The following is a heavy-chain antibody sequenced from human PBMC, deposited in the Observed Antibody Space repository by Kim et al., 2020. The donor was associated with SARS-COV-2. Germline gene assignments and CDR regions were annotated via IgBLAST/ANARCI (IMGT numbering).Heavy chain of an antibody. D-gene: IGHD5-12*01. V-gene: IGHV4-59*13. CDR1: GGSISSYY. CDR2: IYYSGST. Sequence: SETLSLTCTVSGGSISSYYWSWIRQPPGKGLEWIGYIYYSGSTNYNPSLKSRVTISVDTSKNQFSLKLSSVTAADTAVYYCARDRGGYAPFFDYWGQGTLVTVSS. CDR3: ARDRGGYAPFFDY. J-gene: IGHJ4*02.